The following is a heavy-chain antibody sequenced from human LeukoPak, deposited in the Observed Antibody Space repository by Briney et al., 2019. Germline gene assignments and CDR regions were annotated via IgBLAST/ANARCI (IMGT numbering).Heavy chain of an antibody. Sequence: GGSLRLSCAASGFTFSSYWMHWVRQAPGKGLVWVSRINSDGSSTSYADSVKGRFTISRDNAKNTLYLQMNSLRAEDTAVYYCAKEVLPAAIDNWFDPWGQGTLVTVSS. J-gene: IGHJ5*02. V-gene: IGHV3-74*01. CDR2: INSDGSST. CDR1: GFTFSSYW. D-gene: IGHD2-2*01. CDR3: AKEVLPAAIDNWFDP.